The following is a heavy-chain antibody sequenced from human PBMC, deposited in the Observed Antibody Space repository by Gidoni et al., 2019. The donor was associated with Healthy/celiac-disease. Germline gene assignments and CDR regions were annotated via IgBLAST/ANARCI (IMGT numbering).Heavy chain of an antibody. CDR2: IYYSGST. J-gene: IGHJ4*02. CDR3: AGGGPGFFDY. CDR1: GGSISSYY. Sequence: QVPLQESGPGLVKPSETLSLACTVPGGSISSYYWSWLRQPPGKGLEWIGYIYYSGSTNYNPSLKSRVTISVDTSKNQFSLKLSSVTAADTAVYYCAGGGPGFFDYWGQGTLVTVSS. V-gene: IGHV4-59*01. D-gene: IGHD3-16*01.